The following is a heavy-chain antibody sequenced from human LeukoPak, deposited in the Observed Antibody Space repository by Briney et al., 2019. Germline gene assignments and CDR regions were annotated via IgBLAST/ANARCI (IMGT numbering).Heavy chain of an antibody. D-gene: IGHD3-22*01. CDR3: ARAHTPIRYDSSGYYSGY. CDR2: MNPNSGNT. Sequence: ASAKVSCKASGYTFTSYDINWVRQATGQGLEWMGWMNPNSGNTGYAQKFQGRVTMTRNTSISTAYMELSSPRSEDTAVYYCARAHTPIRYDSSGYYSGYWGQGTLVTVSS. J-gene: IGHJ4*02. V-gene: IGHV1-8*01. CDR1: GYTFTSYD.